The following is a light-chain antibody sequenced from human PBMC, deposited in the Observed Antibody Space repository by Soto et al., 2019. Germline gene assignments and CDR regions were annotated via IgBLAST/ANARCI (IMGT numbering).Light chain of an antibody. CDR2: DVN. CDR3: SLYTTSGNYV. Sequence: QSALTQSASVSGSPGQSITISCTGTSSDVGAYNYVSWYQQYPGKAPKLMIYDVNYWPSGISNRFSGSKSGNTASLTISGLQAEDEAEYYCSLYTTSGNYVFGTGTKLTVL. CDR1: SSDVGAYNY. J-gene: IGLJ1*01. V-gene: IGLV2-14*01.